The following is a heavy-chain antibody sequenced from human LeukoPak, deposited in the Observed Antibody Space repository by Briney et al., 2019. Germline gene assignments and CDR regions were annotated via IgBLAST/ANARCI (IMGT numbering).Heavy chain of an antibody. V-gene: IGHV4-59*01. J-gene: IGHJ4*02. D-gene: IGHD1-14*01. CDR2: IYHSGNT. Sequence: LETLSLTCTVSGGTISSYYWSWIRQPPGKGLEWIGYIYHSGNTNYNPSLKSRVTIAVDTSKNQFSLRLSSVTAADTAMYYCARETPESLFDYWGQGIQVTVSS. CDR1: GGTISSYY. CDR3: ARETPESLFDY.